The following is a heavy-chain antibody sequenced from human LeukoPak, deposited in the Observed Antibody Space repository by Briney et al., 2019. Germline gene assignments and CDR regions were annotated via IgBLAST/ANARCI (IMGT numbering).Heavy chain of an antibody. CDR2: IKSKTDGGTT. CDR3: TTDLCSSTSCAYYYMDV. J-gene: IGHJ6*03. Sequence: PGGSLRLSCAASGFTFSNAWMSWVRQAPGKGLEWVGRIKSKTDGGTTDYAAPVKGRFTISRDDSKNTLYLQMNSLKTEDTAVYYCTTDLCSSTSCAYYYMDVWGKGTTVTVSS. CDR1: GFTFSNAW. D-gene: IGHD2-2*01. V-gene: IGHV3-15*01.